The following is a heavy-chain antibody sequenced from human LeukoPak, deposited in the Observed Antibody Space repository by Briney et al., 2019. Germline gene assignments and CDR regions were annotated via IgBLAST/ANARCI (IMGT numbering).Heavy chain of an antibody. V-gene: IGHV1-2*06. Sequence: ASVKVSCKASGYTFTGYYMHWVRQAPGQGLEWMGRINPNSGGTNYAQKFQGRVTMTRDTSISTAYMELSRLRSDDTAVNYCARGELVITFGGVIVLGSMDVWGQGTTVTVSS. CDR1: GYTFTGYY. CDR2: INPNSGGT. J-gene: IGHJ6*02. CDR3: ARGELVITFGGVIVLGSMDV. D-gene: IGHD3-16*02.